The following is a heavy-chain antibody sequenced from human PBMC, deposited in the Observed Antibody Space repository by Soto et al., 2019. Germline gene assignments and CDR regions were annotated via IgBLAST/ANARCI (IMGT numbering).Heavy chain of an antibody. V-gene: IGHV4-34*01. CDR3: ARATRGGYYGSGSYWGLYYYGMDV. J-gene: IGHJ6*02. D-gene: IGHD3-10*01. CDR2: INHSGST. Sequence: PSETLSLTCAVYGGSFSGYYWSWIRQPPGKGLEWIGEINHSGSTNYNPSLKSRVTISVDTSKNQFSLKLSSVTAADTAVYYCARATRGGYYGSGSYWGLYYYGMDVWGQGTTVTVS. CDR1: GGSFSGYY.